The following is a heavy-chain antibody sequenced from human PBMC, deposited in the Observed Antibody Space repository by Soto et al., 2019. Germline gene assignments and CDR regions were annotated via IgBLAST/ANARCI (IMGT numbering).Heavy chain of an antibody. V-gene: IGHV3-23*01. CDR2: ISTSGGST. CDR3: AKTIAPRKGVDY. Sequence: VRSLRLSCAASGFTFSSYGMSWVRQAPGKGLEWVSSISTSGGSTYYAGSVKGRFTISRDNSKNTLYLQMSSLRAEDTAVYYCAKTIAPRKGVDYWGRGTLLTLSS. CDR1: GFTFSSYG. J-gene: IGHJ4*02. D-gene: IGHD6-6*01.